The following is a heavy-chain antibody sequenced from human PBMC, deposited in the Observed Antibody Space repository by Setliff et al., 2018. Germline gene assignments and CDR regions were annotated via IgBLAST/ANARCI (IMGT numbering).Heavy chain of an antibody. Sequence: SETLSLTCAVSGYSISSGYYWGWIRQPPGKGLEWIGSIYHSGSTYYNPSLKSRVTISVDTSKNQFSLKQSSVTAADTAVYYCASSRGQLRYSYGPNWFDPWGQGTLVTVSS. V-gene: IGHV4-38-2*01. CDR1: GYSISSGYY. D-gene: IGHD5-18*01. CDR2: IYHSGST. CDR3: ASSRGQLRYSYGPNWFDP. J-gene: IGHJ5*02.